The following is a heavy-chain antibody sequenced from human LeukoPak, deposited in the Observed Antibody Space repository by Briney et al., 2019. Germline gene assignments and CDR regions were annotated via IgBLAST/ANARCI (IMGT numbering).Heavy chain of an antibody. D-gene: IGHD3-3*01. CDR2: IYYSGST. V-gene: IGHV4-59*08. CDR3: ARQRRYDFWSGYGDY. J-gene: IGHJ4*02. CDR1: GGSISSYY. Sequence: SETLSLTCTVSGGSISSYYWSWIRQPPGKGLEWIGYIYYSGSTNYNPSLKSRVTISVDTSKNQFSLKLSSVTAADTAVYYCARQRRYDFWSGYGDYWGQGTLVTVSS.